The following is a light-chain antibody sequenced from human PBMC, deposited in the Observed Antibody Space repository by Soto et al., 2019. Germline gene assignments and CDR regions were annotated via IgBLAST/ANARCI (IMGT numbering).Light chain of an antibody. Sequence: QSVLTQPPSVSAAPGQKVTISCSGSSSNIGNNSVSWYQQLPGTTPKLLIYDNYQRPSVIPYRFSGSKSRTSATLGITGLQAGDEADYYCGTWDSSLSAWVFGGGTQLTVL. V-gene: IGLV1-51*01. CDR1: SSNIGNNS. CDR2: DNY. J-gene: IGLJ7*01. CDR3: GTWDSSLSAWV.